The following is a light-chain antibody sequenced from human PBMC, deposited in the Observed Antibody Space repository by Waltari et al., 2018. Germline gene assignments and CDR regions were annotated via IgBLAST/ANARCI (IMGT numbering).Light chain of an antibody. Sequence: DTQMTQSPSSLSASIGYRVIITGRASQSMSRYLSWYQQIPGKAPKVLIYDASSLPTGVPARFSGSGSGTDFTLTISSLQPEDFATYYCQQRYSSPLTFGPGTKVDIK. V-gene: IGKV1-39*01. J-gene: IGKJ3*01. CDR3: QQRYSSPLT. CDR1: QSMSRY. CDR2: DAS.